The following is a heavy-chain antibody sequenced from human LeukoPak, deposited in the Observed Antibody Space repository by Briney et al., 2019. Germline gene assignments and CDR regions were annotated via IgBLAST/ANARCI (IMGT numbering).Heavy chain of an antibody. CDR2: ISYDGSNK. D-gene: IGHD4-17*01. V-gene: IGHV3-30*18. J-gene: IGHJ4*02. Sequence: GGSLRLSCAASGFTFSSYGMHWVRQAPGKGLEWVAVISYDGSNKYHADSVEGRFTISRDNPKNTLYLQMNSLRAEDTAVYYCAKQGYGDYSIGYWGQATMV. CDR1: GFTFSSYG. CDR3: AKQGYGDYSIGY.